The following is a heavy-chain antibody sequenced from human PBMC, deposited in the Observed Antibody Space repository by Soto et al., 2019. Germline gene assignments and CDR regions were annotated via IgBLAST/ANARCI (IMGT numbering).Heavy chain of an antibody. Sequence: LRLSCAASGFSFSSYEMNWVRQAPGKGLEWVSYISANGVTKYYEDSVMGRFTISRDNAKNSLYLQMNSLRAEDTAVYYCVRDLGYCSSITCDDSWGQGTLVTVSS. CDR2: ISANGVTK. D-gene: IGHD2-2*01. J-gene: IGHJ4*02. CDR3: VRDLGYCSSITCDDS. CDR1: GFSFSSYE. V-gene: IGHV3-48*03.